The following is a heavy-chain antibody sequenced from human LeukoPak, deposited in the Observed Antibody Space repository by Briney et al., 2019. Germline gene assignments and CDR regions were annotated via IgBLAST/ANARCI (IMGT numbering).Heavy chain of an antibody. J-gene: IGHJ3*02. CDR1: GYTFTSYA. V-gene: IGHV1-8*03. CDR2: MNPNSGNT. Sequence: ASVKVSCKASGYTFTSYAMHWVRQAPGQRLEWMGWMNPNSGNTGYAQKFQGRVTITRNTSISTAYMELSSLRSEDTAVYYCARAIPGSYYVFWSGYHHDAFDIWGQGTMVTVSS. CDR3: ARAIPGSYYVFWSGYHHDAFDI. D-gene: IGHD3-3*01.